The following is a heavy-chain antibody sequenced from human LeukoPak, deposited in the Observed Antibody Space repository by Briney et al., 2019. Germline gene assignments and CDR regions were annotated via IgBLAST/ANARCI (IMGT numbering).Heavy chain of an antibody. CDR3: APRNVYKGYFDN. CDR1: GYTFTELA. D-gene: IGHD5-24*01. V-gene: IGHV1-24*01. J-gene: IGHJ4*02. Sequence: ASVKVSCKVSGYTFTELAMHWVRQAPGKGLEWMGSFDPEGGERIYAQKLQGRLIMTEDTSRDTAYLELSSLRSDDTAVYYCAPRNVYKGYFDNWGQGTLVTVSS. CDR2: FDPEGGER.